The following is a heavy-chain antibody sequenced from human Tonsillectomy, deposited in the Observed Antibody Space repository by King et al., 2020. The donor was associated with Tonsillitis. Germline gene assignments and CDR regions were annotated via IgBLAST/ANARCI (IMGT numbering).Heavy chain of an antibody. CDR1: GFTFGDYA. Sequence: QLVQSGGGLVKPGRSLRLSCTASGFTFGDYAMSWFRQAPGKGLEWVGFIRSNTYGGTTEYAASVKGRFTISRDNSKNIGYLQMTSLKTEDTAVYYCTRALDVGDYWGQGTLVTVSS. CDR3: TRALDVGDY. J-gene: IGHJ4*02. D-gene: IGHD1-26*01. CDR2: IRSNTYGGTT. V-gene: IGHV3-49*05.